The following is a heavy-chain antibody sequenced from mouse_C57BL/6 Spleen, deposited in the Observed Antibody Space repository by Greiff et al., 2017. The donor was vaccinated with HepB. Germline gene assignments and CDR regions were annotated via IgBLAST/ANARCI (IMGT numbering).Heavy chain of an antibody. Sequence: VQLQQSGPELVKPGASVKISCKASGYAFSSSWMNWVKQRPGKGLEWIGRIYPGDGDTNYNGKFKGKATLTADKSSSTAYMQLSSLTSEDSAVYFCATLGRGGYFDYWGQGTTLTVSS. CDR1: GYAFSSSW. J-gene: IGHJ2*01. CDR3: ATLGRGGYFDY. V-gene: IGHV1-82*01. CDR2: IYPGDGDT. D-gene: IGHD4-1*01.